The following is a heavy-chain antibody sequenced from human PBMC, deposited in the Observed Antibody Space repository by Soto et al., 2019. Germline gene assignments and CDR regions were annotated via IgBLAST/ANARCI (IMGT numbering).Heavy chain of an antibody. D-gene: IGHD1-1*01. J-gene: IGHJ4*02. CDR1: GGSISGYY. CDR2: ISYSGSNSGSA. Sequence: SETLSLTCTVSGGSISGYYWSWIRQSPGRGLEWIGYISYSGSNSGSANYNPSLKSRVTISADTSKNQFSLKLSSVSAADTAVYFCARKGTFDCWGQGTLVTVSS. V-gene: IGHV4-59*01. CDR3: ARKGTFDC.